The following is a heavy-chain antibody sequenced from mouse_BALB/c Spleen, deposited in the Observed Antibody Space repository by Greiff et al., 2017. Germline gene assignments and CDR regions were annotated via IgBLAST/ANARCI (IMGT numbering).Heavy chain of an antibody. V-gene: IGHV5-9-4*01. CDR1: GFTFSSYA. J-gene: IGHJ4*01. CDR3: ARDWDYYGNSRGAMDY. Sequence: EVKVEESGGGLVKPGGSLKLSCAASGFTFSSYAMSWVRQSPEKRLEWVAEISSGGSYTYYPDTVTGRFTISRDNAKNTLYLEMSSLRSEDTAMYYCARDWDYYGNSRGAMDYWGQGTSVTVSS. D-gene: IGHD2-1*01. CDR2: ISSGGSYT.